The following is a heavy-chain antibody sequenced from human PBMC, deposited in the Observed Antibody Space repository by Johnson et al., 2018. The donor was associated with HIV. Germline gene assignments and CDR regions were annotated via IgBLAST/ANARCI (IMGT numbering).Heavy chain of an antibody. Sequence: QVQLVESGGGVVQPGRSLRLSCAASGFTFSDYYMSWIRQAPGKGLEWVSYISSSGTTVYNADSVKGRFSISRDNAKQSLYLQMNSLRAEDTAVYYCARERLRAGAFDIWGQGTMVTVSS. CDR1: GFTFSDYY. CDR2: ISSSGTTV. D-gene: IGHD6-13*01. J-gene: IGHJ3*02. V-gene: IGHV3-11*01. CDR3: ARERLRAGAFDI.